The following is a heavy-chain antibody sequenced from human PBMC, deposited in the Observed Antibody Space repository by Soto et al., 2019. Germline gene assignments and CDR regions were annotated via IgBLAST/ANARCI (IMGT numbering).Heavy chain of an antibody. CDR3: ARKSGGVYNSVYYFDY. V-gene: IGHV5-51*01. CDR2: IYPGDSDT. Sequence: GESLKISCKGSGYRFTSYWIGWVRQMPGKGLEWMGIIYPGDSDTRYSPSFQGQVTISADKSTSTAYLQWSSLRASDTAMYYCARKSGGVYNSVYYFDYWGQGTLVTVSS. D-gene: IGHD2-8*01. CDR1: GYRFTSYW. J-gene: IGHJ4*02.